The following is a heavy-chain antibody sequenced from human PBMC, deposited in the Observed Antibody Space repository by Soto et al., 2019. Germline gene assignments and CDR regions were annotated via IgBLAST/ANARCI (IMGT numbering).Heavy chain of an antibody. CDR1: GFSFSSHS. CDR3: ARGRGYCGGTNCYLDY. Sequence: EVQLVESGGGLVQPGGSLRLSCAASGFSFSSHSMKWVRQAPGKGLEWVSYISSSGSTIYYADSVKGRFTISRDNAKNSLYLQMTSLRDDDTAVYYCARGRGYCGGTNCYLDYWGQGALVTVSS. J-gene: IGHJ4*02. V-gene: IGHV3-48*02. CDR2: ISSSGSTI. D-gene: IGHD2-21*01.